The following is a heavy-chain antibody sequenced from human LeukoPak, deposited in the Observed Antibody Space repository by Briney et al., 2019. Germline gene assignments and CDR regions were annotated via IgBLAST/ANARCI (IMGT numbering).Heavy chain of an antibody. J-gene: IGHJ4*02. CDR2: ISSGSSSV. CDR1: GFSFSSYS. V-gene: IGHV3-21*06. D-gene: IGHD2-8*01. Sequence: GGSLRLSCTTSGFSFSSYSMNWVRQTPGKGLEWVSSISSGSSSVFYAESVRGRFTISRDSAKTSVFLQMDSLRADDSALYFFARIQRLGNCVNGVCVSPYYFAFWGQGPLVTVS. CDR3: ARIQRLGNCVNGVCVSPYYFAF.